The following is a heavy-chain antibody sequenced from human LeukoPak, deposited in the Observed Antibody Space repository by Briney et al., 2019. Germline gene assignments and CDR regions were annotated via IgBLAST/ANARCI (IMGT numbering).Heavy chain of an antibody. CDR3: ARQTGAYTTYYFDY. D-gene: IGHD1-14*01. CDR2: IYYSGST. Sequence: SETLSLACTVSGGSLSSCYWSWIRQPPGKGLEWIGYIYYSGSTNYNPSLKSRVTISVDTSKNQFSLKLSSVTAADTAVYYCARQTGAYTTYYFDYWGQGTLVTVSS. CDR1: GGSLSSCY. J-gene: IGHJ4*02. V-gene: IGHV4-59*08.